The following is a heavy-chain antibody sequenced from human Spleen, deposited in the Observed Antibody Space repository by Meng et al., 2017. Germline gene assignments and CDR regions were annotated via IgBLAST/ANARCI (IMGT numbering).Heavy chain of an antibody. CDR1: GFTFDDYA. J-gene: IGHJ3*01. CDR3: ASHYYDSSGHDAFDL. V-gene: IGHV3-48*03. D-gene: IGHD3-22*01. CDR2: ISSSGSTI. Sequence: GESLKISCAASGFTFDDYAMHWVRQAPGKGLEWVSYISSSGSTIYYADSVKGRFTISRDNAKNSLYLQMNSLRAEDTAVYYCASHYYDSSGHDAFDLWGQGTMVTVSS.